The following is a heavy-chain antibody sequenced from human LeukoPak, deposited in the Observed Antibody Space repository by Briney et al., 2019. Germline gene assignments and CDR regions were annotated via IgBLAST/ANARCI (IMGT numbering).Heavy chain of an antibody. V-gene: IGHV1-69*01. J-gene: IGHJ3*02. CDR3: ARDRTPIVSGRDFAVTRVRAFDI. CDR1: GDTFNNYA. Sequence: SVKVSCKASGDTFNNYAISWVRQAPGQGPEWMGEIIPILGSTKYAQKLQGRVIITADEATTTAYMELSSLKYEDMAVYYCARDRTPIVSGRDFAVTRVRAFDIWGQGTMVTVSS. CDR2: IIPILGST. D-gene: IGHD4/OR15-4a*01.